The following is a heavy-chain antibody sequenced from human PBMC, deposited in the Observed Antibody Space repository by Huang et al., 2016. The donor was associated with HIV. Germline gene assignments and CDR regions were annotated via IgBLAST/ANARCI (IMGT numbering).Heavy chain of an antibody. J-gene: IGHJ4*02. CDR1: GSTFSRYS. CDR2: IRFDASHT. CDR3: STGSGSYLDF. V-gene: IGHV3-30*02. Sequence: QVVLVESGGGVVRPGGSLRLSCELSGSTFSRYSMNWVRQAPGKGLEWLALIRFDASHTYYTDSVKGRFTISRDNSRSTVSLQMDVLTDEDTAIYYCSTGSGSYLDFWGQGTLVTVSS. D-gene: IGHD1-26*01.